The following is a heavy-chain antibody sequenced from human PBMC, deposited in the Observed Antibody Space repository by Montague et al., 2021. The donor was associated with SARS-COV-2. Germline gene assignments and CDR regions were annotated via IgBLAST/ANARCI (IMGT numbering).Heavy chain of an antibody. V-gene: IGHV4-59*08. Sequence: SETLSLTCSRLVSWNTGADWKSTRLNSRHTRNSNADICEKKKTNYNPSLTSRVTMSVDTSKNQFSLKVNSVTAADTAVYYCARHYSATLPAVYWGQGTLVTGS. J-gene: IGHJ4*02. CDR3: ARHYSATLPAVY. D-gene: IGHD2-15*01. CDR1: VSWNTGAD. CDR2: ICEKKKT.